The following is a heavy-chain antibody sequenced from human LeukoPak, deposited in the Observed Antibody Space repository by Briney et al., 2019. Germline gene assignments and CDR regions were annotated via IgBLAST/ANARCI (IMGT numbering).Heavy chain of an antibody. CDR3: AKGTVSSGYYWVFEY. J-gene: IGHJ4*02. Sequence: PGGSLRLSCAASGFTFDDYAMHWVRQAPGKGLEWVSSITWNSGSIDYADSVKGRFTISRDNAKNSLYLQINSLRAEDMALYYCAKGTVSSGYYWVFEYWGQGTLVTVSS. CDR1: GFTFDDYA. CDR2: ITWNSGSI. D-gene: IGHD3-22*01. V-gene: IGHV3-9*03.